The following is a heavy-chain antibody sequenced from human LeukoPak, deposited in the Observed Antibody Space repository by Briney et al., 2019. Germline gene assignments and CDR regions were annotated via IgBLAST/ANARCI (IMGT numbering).Heavy chain of an antibody. CDR2: TTDKATGHIT. Sequence: PGGFLRLSCAISGFTFSDFYMDWVRQAPGKGLEWVGRTTDKATGHITLYAASVRGRFTVSRDESGNSLYLQMNSLQTDDTAIYYCVRGYNSFDSWGQGTLVTVSS. CDR3: VRGYNSFDS. V-gene: IGHV3-72*01. J-gene: IGHJ4*02. D-gene: IGHD3-22*01. CDR1: GFTFSDFY.